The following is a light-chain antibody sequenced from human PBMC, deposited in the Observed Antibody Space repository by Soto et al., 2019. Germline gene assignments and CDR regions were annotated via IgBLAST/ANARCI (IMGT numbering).Light chain of an antibody. J-gene: IGLJ1*01. V-gene: IGLV2-14*03. CDR1: IYDIDTYVY. CDR2: GVT. Sequence: TQPRCVAGSPGQSITIPSTGNIYDIDTYVYVSWYQQHPGRAPRLLIYGVTTRPSGISDRFSASKAGLTASLTISGLQPEDEADYYCSSFTSDRIYVFGPGTKVTVL. CDR3: SSFTSDRIYV.